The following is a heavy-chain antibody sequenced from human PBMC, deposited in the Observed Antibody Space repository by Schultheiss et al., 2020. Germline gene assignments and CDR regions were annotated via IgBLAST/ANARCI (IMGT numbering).Heavy chain of an antibody. V-gene: IGHV4-31*03. CDR2: IYYSGST. CDR3: ARGDYYGMDV. J-gene: IGHJ6*02. CDR1: GGSISSGGYY. Sequence: SETLPLTCTVSGGSISSGGYYWSWIRQHPGKGLEWIGYIYYSGSTYYNPSLKSRVTISVDTSKNQFSLKLSSVTAADTAVYYCARGDYYGMDVWGQGTTVTVSS.